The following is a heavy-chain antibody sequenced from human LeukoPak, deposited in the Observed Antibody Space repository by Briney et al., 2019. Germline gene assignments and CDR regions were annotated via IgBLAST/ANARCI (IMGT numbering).Heavy chain of an antibody. V-gene: IGHV3-23*01. CDR1: GFSFSSFA. CDR3: ARDPNGNYVGAFEM. Sequence: AGGSLRLSCAASGFSFSSFAMMWVRQAPGMGLELISAILSGGDVFFYGDSVRGRSTISRDDSTNTLFLQMNNLRADDSAVYYCARDPNGNYVGAFEMWGPGTTVTVSS. J-gene: IGHJ3*02. CDR2: ILSGGDVF. D-gene: IGHD4-17*01.